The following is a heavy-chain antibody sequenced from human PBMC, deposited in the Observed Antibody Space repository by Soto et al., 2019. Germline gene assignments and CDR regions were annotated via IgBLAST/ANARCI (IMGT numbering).Heavy chain of an antibody. D-gene: IGHD2-21*02. V-gene: IGHV4-31*03. J-gene: IGHJ2*01. Sequence: QVQLQESGPGLVKPSQTLSLTCTVSGGSISSGGYYWSWIRQHPGKGLEWIGYIYYSGSTYYNPSLKIRVTISVDTSKNQFSLKLSSVTAADTAVYYCARDKLPGGGDYDPTRHGRDWYFDLWGRGTLVTVSS. CDR2: IYYSGST. CDR1: GGSISSGGYY. CDR3: ARDKLPGGGDYDPTRHGRDWYFDL.